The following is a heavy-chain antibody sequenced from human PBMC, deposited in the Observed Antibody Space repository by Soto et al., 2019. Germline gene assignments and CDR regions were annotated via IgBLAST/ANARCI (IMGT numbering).Heavy chain of an antibody. CDR1: GDSVSSNMAA. CDR3: ARVATYYYGSGSPLLYYGMDV. J-gene: IGHJ6*02. Sequence: SQALSLTCAISGDSVSSNMAAWNWIRQSPSRGLEWLGRTYYRSKWYNDYAVSVKSRITINPDTSKNQFSLQLNSVTPEDTAVYYCARVATYYYGSGSPLLYYGMDVWGQGTTVTVSS. D-gene: IGHD3-10*01. V-gene: IGHV6-1*01. CDR2: TYYRSKWYN.